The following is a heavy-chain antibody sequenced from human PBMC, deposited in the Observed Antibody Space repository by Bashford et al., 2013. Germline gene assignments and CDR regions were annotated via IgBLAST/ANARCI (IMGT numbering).Heavy chain of an antibody. CDR1: GFTVSTNY. CDR2: LHASGST. D-gene: IGHD3-3*01. J-gene: IGHJ3*01. V-gene: IGHV3-66*01. CDR3: ARTKYDFWTNIDV. Sequence: GSLRLSCAASGFTVSTNYMNWVRQAPGKGPEWVSVLHASGSTYYADSVKGRFTISRDNSRNNLYLQMDSLGPEDTALYHCARTKYDFWTNIDVWVKDNGH.